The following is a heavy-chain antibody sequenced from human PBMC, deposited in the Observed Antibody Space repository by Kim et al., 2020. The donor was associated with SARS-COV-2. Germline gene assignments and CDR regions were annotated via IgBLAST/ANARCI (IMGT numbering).Heavy chain of an antibody. J-gene: IGHJ1*01. D-gene: IGHD2-21*01. Sequence: GGSLRLSCTASGFTFGDYAMSWVRQAPGKGLEWVGFIRSKAYGGKTEYAASVNGRFTISRDDSKSIDYLQMNSLKTEDTAVYYCTRGVLLPQYVHYWGHGTLVTVSP. CDR2: IRSKAYGGKT. V-gene: IGHV3-49*04. CDR1: GFTFGDYA. CDR3: TRGVLLPQYVHY.